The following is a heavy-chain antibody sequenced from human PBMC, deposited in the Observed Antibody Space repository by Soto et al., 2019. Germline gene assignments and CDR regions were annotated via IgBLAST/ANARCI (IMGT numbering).Heavy chain of an antibody. CDR3: ARVQIVGATFANYYYYYHMDV. CDR1: GGSISSYY. D-gene: IGHD1-26*01. Sequence: SETLSLTCTVSGGSISSYYWSWIRQPPGKGLEWIGYIYYSGSTNYNPSLKSRVTISVDTSKNQFSLKLSSVTAADTAVYYCARVQIVGATFANYYYYYHMDVWGKGTMVTVSS. J-gene: IGHJ6*03. V-gene: IGHV4-59*01. CDR2: IYYSGST.